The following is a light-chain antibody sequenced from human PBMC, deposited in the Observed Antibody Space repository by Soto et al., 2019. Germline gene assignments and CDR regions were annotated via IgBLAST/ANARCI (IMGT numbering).Light chain of an antibody. CDR2: KAS. Sequence: DIRMTQSHSTLSASVGDRVTSACRASQSINSWLAWYQQKPGKAPKLLIYKASTLESGVPSRLSGSGSGTEFTLTIRSLQPDDFATYYCQHYNSYPVTFGGGTKVEIK. J-gene: IGKJ4*01. V-gene: IGKV1-5*03. CDR1: QSINSW. CDR3: QHYNSYPVT.